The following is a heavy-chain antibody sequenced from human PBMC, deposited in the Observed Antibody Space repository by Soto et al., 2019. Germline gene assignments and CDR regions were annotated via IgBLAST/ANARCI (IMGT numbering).Heavy chain of an antibody. CDR1: GYTFTSYY. CDR2: INPSGGST. D-gene: IGHD2-2*01. Sequence: ASVKVSCKASGYTFTSYYMHWVRQAPGQGLEWMGIINPSGGSTSYAKKIQGRVTMTRDTSTSTVYMELSSLRSEDTAVYYYARVPPGEYQLRAIPHFDDWGQGTLVTVSS. V-gene: IGHV1-46*01. J-gene: IGHJ4*02. CDR3: ARVPPGEYQLRAIPHFDD.